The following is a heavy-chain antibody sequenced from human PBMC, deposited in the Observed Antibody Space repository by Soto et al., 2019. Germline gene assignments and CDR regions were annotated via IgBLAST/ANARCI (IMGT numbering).Heavy chain of an antibody. J-gene: IGHJ4*02. CDR2: LTNNGGTT. V-gene: IGHV3-64*01. D-gene: IGHD6-13*01. Sequence: DVQLVESGGGLVQPGGSLRLSCVASGFTFSTYAMHWVRQAPGKGLEYVSALTNNGGTTYYANSVKGRFTISRDNSKNMVYLQMGSLRAEDMAVYYCARAASSTWYLAYWGQGTLVTVSS. CDR3: ARAASSTWYLAY. CDR1: GFTFSTYA.